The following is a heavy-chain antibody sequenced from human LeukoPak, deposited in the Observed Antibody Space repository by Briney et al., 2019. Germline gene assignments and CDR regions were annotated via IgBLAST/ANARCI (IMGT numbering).Heavy chain of an antibody. J-gene: IGHJ3*01. CDR1: GGCISSYY. CDR2: IYSSGST. CDR3: ARHKDSSSWKRAFDV. Sequence: SETLSLTCTVSGGCISSYYWSWIRQPPGKGLEWIGYIYSSGSTNYNPSLKSRVTISVDTSKNQFSLKLSSVTAADTAVYYCARHKDSSSWKRAFDVWGQGTMVTVSS. V-gene: IGHV4-59*08. D-gene: IGHD6-13*01.